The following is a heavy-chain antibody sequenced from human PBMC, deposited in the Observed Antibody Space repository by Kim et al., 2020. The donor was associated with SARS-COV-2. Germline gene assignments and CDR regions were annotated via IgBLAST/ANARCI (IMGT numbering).Heavy chain of an antibody. Sequence: ASVKVSCKASGYTFTSYYMHWVRQAPGQGLEWMGIINPSGGSTSYAQKFQGRVTMTRDTSTSTVYMELSSLRSEDTAVYYCSRHNGGNPYYYGMDVWGQGTTVPVSS. V-gene: IGHV1-46*01. D-gene: IGHD2-15*01. J-gene: IGHJ6*02. CDR3: SRHNGGNPYYYGMDV. CDR1: GYTFTSYY. CDR2: INPSGGST.